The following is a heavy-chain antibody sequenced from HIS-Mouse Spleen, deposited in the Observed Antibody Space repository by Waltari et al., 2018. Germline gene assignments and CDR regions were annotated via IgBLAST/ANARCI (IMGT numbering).Heavy chain of an antibody. Sequence: QVQLVESGGGVVQPGRSLRLSCAASGFTFSRYAMHWVRQAPGKGVEWVAVISYVGSNKYYADSVKGRFTISRDNSKNTLYLQMNSLRAEDTAVYYCARRRSYFDYWGQGTLVTVSS. J-gene: IGHJ4*02. V-gene: IGHV3-30-3*01. CDR2: ISYVGSNK. CDR3: ARRRSYFDY. CDR1: GFTFSRYA.